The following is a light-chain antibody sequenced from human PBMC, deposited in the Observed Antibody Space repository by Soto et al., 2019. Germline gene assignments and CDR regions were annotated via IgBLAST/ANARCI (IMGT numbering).Light chain of an antibody. J-gene: IGKJ2*01. V-gene: IGKV3-15*01. CDR3: QQYNKCPYT. Sequence: EIVMTQSPATLSVSRGERATLSCRASQSVSSNFAWYQQKPVQAPRLLIYGTSTRATGIPPRFSGSGSGTEGTLTISSLQSDDFALYSWQQYNKCPYTFGPGTKVEIK. CDR2: GTS. CDR1: QSVSSN.